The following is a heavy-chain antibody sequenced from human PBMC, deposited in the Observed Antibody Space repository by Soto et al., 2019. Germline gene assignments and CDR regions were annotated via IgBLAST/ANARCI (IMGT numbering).Heavy chain of an antibody. CDR1: GYTFTSYY. J-gene: IGHJ6*02. Sequence: ASVKVSCKSSGYTFTSYYMHWVRQAPGQGLEWMGIINPSGGSTSYAQKFQGRVTMTRDTSTSTVYMELSSLRSEDTAVYYCARENSQVYSSSWYVSRGYYYYGMDVWGQGTLVTVSS. V-gene: IGHV1-46*01. CDR3: ARENSQVYSSSWYVSRGYYYYGMDV. D-gene: IGHD6-13*01. CDR2: INPSGGST.